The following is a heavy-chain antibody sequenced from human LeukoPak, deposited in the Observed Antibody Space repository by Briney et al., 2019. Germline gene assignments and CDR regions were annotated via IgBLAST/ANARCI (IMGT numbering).Heavy chain of an antibody. CDR3: AHLYGSGSQTLDY. V-gene: IGHV3-74*01. D-gene: IGHD3-10*01. Sequence: GGSLRLSCAASGFPFSSYWMHWVRQAPGKGLVWVSHINSDGSSTSYADSVKGRFTISRDNSKNTLYLQMNSLRAEDTAVYYCAHLYGSGSQTLDYWGQGTLVTVSS. CDR1: GFPFSSYW. J-gene: IGHJ4*02. CDR2: INSDGSST.